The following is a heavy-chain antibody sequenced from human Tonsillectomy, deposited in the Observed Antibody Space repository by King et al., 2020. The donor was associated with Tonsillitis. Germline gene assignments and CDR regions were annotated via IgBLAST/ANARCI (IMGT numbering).Heavy chain of an antibody. J-gene: IGHJ6*02. CDR2: LFSNHGK. V-gene: IGHV2-26*01. D-gene: IGHD1-20*01. CDR3: ARTTRYNWNYDGMDV. Sequence: TLKESGPVLVKPTETLTLTCTVSGFSLSNARMGVSWIRQPPGKALEWLAHLFSNHGKSYSTSLKSRLTISKDTSKSQVVLTMTSMDPVDTATYYCARTTRYNWNYDGMDVWGQGTTVTVSS. CDR1: GFSLSNARMG.